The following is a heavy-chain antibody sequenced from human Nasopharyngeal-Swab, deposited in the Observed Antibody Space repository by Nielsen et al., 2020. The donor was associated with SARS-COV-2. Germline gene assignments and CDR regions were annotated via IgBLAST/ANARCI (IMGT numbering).Heavy chain of an antibody. CDR2: ISSSGGSPSGGST. Sequence: GESLKISCAASGFIFSSSAMTWVRQAPGKALEWVSSISSSGGSPSGGSTLYADSVKGRFIISRDSSKNTVYLQMNSLRAEDTAVYYCAKVTGYTFDHWGQGTLVTVSS. CDR1: GFIFSSSA. J-gene: IGHJ4*02. D-gene: IGHD5-18*01. V-gene: IGHV3-23*01. CDR3: AKVTGYTFDH.